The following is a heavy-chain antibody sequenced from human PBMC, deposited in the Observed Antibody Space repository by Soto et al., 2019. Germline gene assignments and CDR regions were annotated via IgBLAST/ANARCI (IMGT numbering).Heavy chain of an antibody. Sequence: PSETLSLTCTVSGGSVSSRSYYWSWIRQPPGKGLEWIGHMYYSGTTNYQPSLKSRVTISADTSQNQFSLKLSSVSAADTAVYYCARGVVFGVAIPCFKCWDQGTLIIVSS. J-gene: IGHJ4*02. CDR3: ARGVVFGVAIPCFKC. D-gene: IGHD3-3*01. CDR1: GGSVSSRSYY. V-gene: IGHV4-61*01. CDR2: MYYSGTT.